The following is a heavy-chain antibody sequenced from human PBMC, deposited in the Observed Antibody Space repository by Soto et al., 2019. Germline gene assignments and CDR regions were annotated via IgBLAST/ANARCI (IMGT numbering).Heavy chain of an antibody. Sequence: QLQLQESGPGLVKPSETLSLTCTVSGGSISSSSYYWGWIRQPPGKGLEWIGSIYYSGSTYYNPSLKSRVTISVDTSKNQFSLKLSSVTAADTAEYYCARRDGDCSGGSCYSWDWFDPWGQGTLVTVSS. CDR1: GGSISSSSYY. CDR3: ARRDGDCSGGSCYSWDWFDP. V-gene: IGHV4-39*01. J-gene: IGHJ5*02. CDR2: IYYSGST. D-gene: IGHD2-15*01.